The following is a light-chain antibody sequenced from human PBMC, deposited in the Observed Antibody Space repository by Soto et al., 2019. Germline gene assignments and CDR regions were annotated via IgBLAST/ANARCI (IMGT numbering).Light chain of an antibody. CDR2: AAS. CDR1: QSISVW. V-gene: IGKV1-6*01. J-gene: IGKJ4*01. CDR3: LQVYNYPLT. Sequence: IQMTQSPSTLSASVGDRVTITCRASQSISVWLAWYQQKPGKAPNLLIYAASSLQSGVPSTFSGSGSGTDFTLTISSLQPEDFATYYCLQVYNYPLTFGGGTKVDIK.